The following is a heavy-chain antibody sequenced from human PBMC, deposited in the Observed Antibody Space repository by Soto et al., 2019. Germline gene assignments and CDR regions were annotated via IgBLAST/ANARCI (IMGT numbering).Heavy chain of an antibody. CDR2: ISAYTDDP. Sequence: ASVQVSCTASGNTFTNFGVTWLRQAPGQGLEWMGWISAYTDDPNYAQKFQGRVTMTIDTSTSTAYLDLRSLTSDDTAVYYCARVIPGAEAWFDPWGQGTLVTSPQ. J-gene: IGHJ5*02. V-gene: IGHV1-18*01. CDR1: GNTFTNFG. CDR3: ARVIPGAEAWFDP. D-gene: IGHD2-2*01.